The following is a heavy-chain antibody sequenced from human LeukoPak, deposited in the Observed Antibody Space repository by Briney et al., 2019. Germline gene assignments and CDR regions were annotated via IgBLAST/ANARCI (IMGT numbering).Heavy chain of an antibody. CDR3: AKGGSYRSQPYFDY. CDR2: ISDSGGYT. J-gene: IGHJ4*02. D-gene: IGHD3-16*02. Sequence: PGGSLRLSCAASGFTFDDYAMHWVRQAPGKGLEWVSSISDSGGYTFYADSVKGRFTISRDNSKNTVYLQMNSLRAEDTAVYYCAKGGSYRSQPYFDYWGQGTLVTVSS. CDR1: GFTFDDYA. V-gene: IGHV3-23*01.